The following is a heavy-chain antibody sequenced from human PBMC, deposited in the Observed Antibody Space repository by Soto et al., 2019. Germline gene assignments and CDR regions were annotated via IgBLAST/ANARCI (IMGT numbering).Heavy chain of an antibody. D-gene: IGHD2-2*01. Sequence: EVQLVESGGGLVKPGGSLGLSCAASGFTFSSYSMTWVRQAPGKGLEWVSFISTSSSYIYYADSVKGRFTISRDNAKNSLYLQINILRSEDTAVYYCARGVDGRVDYWGQGTLVTVSS. CDR2: ISTSSSYI. CDR3: ARGVDGRVDY. V-gene: IGHV3-21*01. CDR1: GFTFSSYS. J-gene: IGHJ4*02.